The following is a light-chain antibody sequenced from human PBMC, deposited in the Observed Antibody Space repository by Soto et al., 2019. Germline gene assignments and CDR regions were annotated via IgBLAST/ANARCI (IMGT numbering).Light chain of an antibody. J-gene: IGKJ5*01. CDR3: QQLFDSPIT. CDR1: QDTSNY. Sequence: DIQMTQSPSSLSAAVGDRVTITCQASQDTSNYLNWYQQKPGKAPKLLIYAASTLESGVPSRFSATVSGTEFSLTITSLQPEDFATYYCQQLFDSPITFGQGTRLEI. V-gene: IGKV1-9*01. CDR2: AAS.